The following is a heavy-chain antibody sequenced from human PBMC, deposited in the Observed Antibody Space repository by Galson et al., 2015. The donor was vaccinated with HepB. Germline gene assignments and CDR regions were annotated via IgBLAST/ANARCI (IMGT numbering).Heavy chain of an antibody. J-gene: IGHJ4*02. CDR1: GFAFSSYW. CDR2: INQDGSET. CDR3: AKVFNGNYLWDFDY. V-gene: IGHV3-7*01. Sequence: SLRLSCAASGFAFSSYWMSWVRQAPGKGLEWMANINQDGSETYYVDSVRGRFTISRDNAKNSLYLQMNSLRAEDTAVYYCAKVFNGNYLWDFDYWGQGTLVTVSS. D-gene: IGHD1-7*01.